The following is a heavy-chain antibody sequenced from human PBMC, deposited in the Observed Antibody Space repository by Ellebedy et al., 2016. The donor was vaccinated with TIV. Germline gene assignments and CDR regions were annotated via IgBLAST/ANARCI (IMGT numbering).Heavy chain of an antibody. Sequence: MPSETLSLTCTVSGGSLINHFWSWIRQPPGKGLEWIASIYYTGTTNYNPSLMSRVSTSVDTSKNQLSLRLSSVTAADTAVYYCARDGAGRWDYWGPGTLVTVSS. CDR2: IYYTGTT. CDR1: GGSLINHF. D-gene: IGHD4-23*01. CDR3: ARDGAGRWDY. J-gene: IGHJ4*02. V-gene: IGHV4-59*11.